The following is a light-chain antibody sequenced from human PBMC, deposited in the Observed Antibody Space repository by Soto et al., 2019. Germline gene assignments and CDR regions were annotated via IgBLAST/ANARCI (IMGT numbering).Light chain of an antibody. V-gene: IGKV1-9*01. CDR2: VAS. CDR3: QQLNSYPYT. Sequence: DIQLTQSPSFLSASVGDRVTITCRASQGISSYLAWYQQEPGKAPKLLIYVASTLQSGVPSRFSGSGSGTEFTLTISSLQPEDFATYYCQQLNSYPYTFGQGTKLEIK. J-gene: IGKJ2*01. CDR1: QGISSY.